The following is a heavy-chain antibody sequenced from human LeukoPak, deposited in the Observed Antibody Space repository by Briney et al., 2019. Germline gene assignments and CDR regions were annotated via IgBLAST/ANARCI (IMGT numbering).Heavy chain of an antibody. CDR3: ARGRDGSFDY. J-gene: IGHJ4*02. D-gene: IGHD1-26*01. CDR2: INSDGSST. CDR1: GFTFSSYW. V-gene: IGHV3-74*01. Sequence: GGSLRLSCAASGFTFSSYWMHWVRQAPGKGLVWFSRINSDGSSTSYADSVKGRFTISRDNAKNTLYLQMNSLRAEDTAVYYCARGRDGSFDYWGQGTLVTVSS.